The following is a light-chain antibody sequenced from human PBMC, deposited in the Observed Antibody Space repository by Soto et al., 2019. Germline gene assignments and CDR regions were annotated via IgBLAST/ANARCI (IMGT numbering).Light chain of an antibody. J-gene: IGKJ5*01. V-gene: IGKV3-11*01. CDR1: QSVTTY. CDR2: DAT. CDR3: QQRSNWPPRIT. Sequence: EIVLTQSPVTLSLCPGERASLCCRASQSVTTYLAWYQQKPGQAPRLLIYDATNRATGIPARFSGSGSGTDFTLTISSLQPEDFAVYYCQQRSNWPPRITFGQGTRLEIK.